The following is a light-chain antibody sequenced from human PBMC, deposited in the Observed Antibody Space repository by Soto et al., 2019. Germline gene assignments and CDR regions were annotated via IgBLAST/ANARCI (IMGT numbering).Light chain of an antibody. J-gene: IGKJ1*01. CDR1: QSFSNW. V-gene: IGKV1-5*03. CDR3: QQYNSYSWT. CDR2: KAS. Sequence: DIQMTQSPSTLSASVGDTVTITCRASQSFSNWLAWYQQKPGKAPKFLIYKASTLESGVPSRFSGSGSGTAFTLNISSLEADDFSNYYCQQYNSYSWTFGQGTKVEIK.